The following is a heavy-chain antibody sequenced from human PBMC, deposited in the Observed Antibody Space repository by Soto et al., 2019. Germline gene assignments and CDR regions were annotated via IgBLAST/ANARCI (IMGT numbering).Heavy chain of an antibody. CDR2: INPSGGST. Sequence: ASVKVSCKASGYTFTSYYMHWVRQAPGQGLEWMGVINPSGGSTSYAQKFQDRVTMTRDTSTSTVYMELSSLRSEDTAVYYCAREGYSSHWYGVVSDYWGQGTLVTVSS. V-gene: IGHV1-46*01. CDR1: GYTFTSYY. CDR3: AREGYSSHWYGVVSDY. J-gene: IGHJ4*02. D-gene: IGHD6-13*01.